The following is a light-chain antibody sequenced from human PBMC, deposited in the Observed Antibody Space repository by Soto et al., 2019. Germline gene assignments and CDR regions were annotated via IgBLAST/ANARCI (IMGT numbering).Light chain of an antibody. Sequence: EIVLTQSPGTLSLSPGERATLSCRARQSVSSSYLAWYQQKPGQAPRLLIYGASSRATGIPDRVSGSGSGTDFTLTISRLEPEDFAVYYCQQYGSSPRTFGQGTKVDIK. J-gene: IGKJ1*01. CDR1: QSVSSSY. V-gene: IGKV3-20*01. CDR2: GAS. CDR3: QQYGSSPRT.